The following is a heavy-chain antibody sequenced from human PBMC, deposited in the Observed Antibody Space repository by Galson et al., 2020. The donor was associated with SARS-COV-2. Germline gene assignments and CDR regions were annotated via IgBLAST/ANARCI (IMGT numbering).Heavy chain of an antibody. J-gene: IGHJ4*02. CDR2: ITHSGST. D-gene: IGHD3-22*01. V-gene: IGHV4-34*01. CDR1: GGSFNDYY. Sequence: SQTLSLTCAVYGGSFNDYYWSWIRQPPGKGLEWIGGITHSGSTYYNPSLKSRVTISVDTSKNQFSLKLSSVTAADTAVYYCARGSGSLTTMIVVVITGGVFDYWGQGTLVTVSS. CDR3: ARGSGSLTTMIVVVITGGVFDY.